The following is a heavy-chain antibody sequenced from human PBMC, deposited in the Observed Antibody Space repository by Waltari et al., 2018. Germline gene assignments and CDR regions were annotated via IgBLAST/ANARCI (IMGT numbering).Heavy chain of an antibody. CDR3: AKDRRWSAGGFYYYYGMDV. Sequence: QGQLVESGGGVVQPGRSLRLSCEGSGYTFRDYGIHWVRQASGKGLEWLAVIGYEGNHKNYADSVKGRFTISKDNSKKTVYLEMNSLGVDDTAVYHCAKDRRWSAGGFYYYYGMDVWGQGTTVVVSS. J-gene: IGHJ6*02. CDR1: GYTFRDYG. D-gene: IGHD6-13*01. V-gene: IGHV3-30*18. CDR2: IGYEGNHK.